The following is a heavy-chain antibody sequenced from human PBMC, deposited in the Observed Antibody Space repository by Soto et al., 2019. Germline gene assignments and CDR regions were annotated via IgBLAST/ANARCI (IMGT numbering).Heavy chain of an antibody. D-gene: IGHD5-12*01. V-gene: IGHV3-23*01. J-gene: IGHJ4*02. CDR3: AKGSIEYSGSVDN. Sequence: EVQLLESGGGLVQPGGSLRLSCAASGFSFSSYAMVWVRQAPGKGLEWVSVISARGGSSYFADSVKGRFTISRDNSKNVLSLEMNSVRVEDTAIYFCAKGSIEYSGSVDNWGQGTLVLVSS. CDR2: ISARGGSS. CDR1: GFSFSSYA.